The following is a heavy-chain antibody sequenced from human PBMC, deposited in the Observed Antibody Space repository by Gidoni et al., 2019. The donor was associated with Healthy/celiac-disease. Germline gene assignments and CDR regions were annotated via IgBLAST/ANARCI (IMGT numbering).Heavy chain of an antibody. Sequence: QLQLQESGPGLVKPSETLSLTCTVSGGSIRSSSYYWGWIRQPPGKGLEWIGSIYYSGSTYYNPSLKRRVTISVDTSKNQFSLKLSSVTAADTAVYYCARHRSSTGYDFWSGYQNWFDPWGQGTLVTVSS. V-gene: IGHV4-39*01. CDR3: ARHRSSTGYDFWSGYQNWFDP. J-gene: IGHJ5*02. D-gene: IGHD3-3*01. CDR1: GGSIRSSSYY. CDR2: IYYSGST.